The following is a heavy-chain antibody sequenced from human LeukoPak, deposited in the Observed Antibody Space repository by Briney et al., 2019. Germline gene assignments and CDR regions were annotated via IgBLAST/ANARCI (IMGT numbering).Heavy chain of an antibody. Sequence: ASVKVSCKASGYTFTSYYMHWVRQAPGQGLEGMGIINPSGGSTSYAQKFQGRVTMTRDMSTSTVYMELSSLRSEDTAVYYCARDVVGAYYYMDVWGKGTTVTVSS. J-gene: IGHJ6*03. CDR3: ARDVVGAYYYMDV. CDR2: INPSGGST. V-gene: IGHV1-46*01. CDR1: GYTFTSYY. D-gene: IGHD2-2*01.